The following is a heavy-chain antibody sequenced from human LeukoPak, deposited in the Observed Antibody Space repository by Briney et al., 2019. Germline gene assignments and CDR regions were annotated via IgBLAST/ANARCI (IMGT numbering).Heavy chain of an antibody. CDR1: GFIFNSYE. Sequence: GGSLRLSCTASGFIFNSYEMNWVRQAPGKGLEWVANIKEDGSEKYSVDSVKGRFTISRDNAKNSLYLQMNSLRAEDTAVYYCARQYYDFWSGSNFDYWGQGTLVTVSS. CDR2: IKEDGSEK. J-gene: IGHJ4*02. D-gene: IGHD3-3*01. V-gene: IGHV3-7*01. CDR3: ARQYYDFWSGSNFDY.